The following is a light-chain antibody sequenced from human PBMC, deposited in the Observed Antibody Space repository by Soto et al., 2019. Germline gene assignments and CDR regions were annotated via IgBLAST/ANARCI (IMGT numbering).Light chain of an antibody. CDR2: GAS. Sequence: ETVMTQSPATLSVSPGERATLSFRASQSFNSNLAWYQQKLGQAPRVLIYGASTRATGIPDRFSGSGSGTEFILTISSLQSEYFAVYYCQEYNTWPWTFGQGTKVDIK. V-gene: IGKV3-15*01. CDR1: QSFNSN. J-gene: IGKJ1*01. CDR3: QEYNTWPWT.